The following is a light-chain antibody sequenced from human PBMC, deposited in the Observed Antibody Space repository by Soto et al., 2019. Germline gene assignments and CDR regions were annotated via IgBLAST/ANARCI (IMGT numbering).Light chain of an antibody. CDR3: QSYDSSLSGSV. J-gene: IGLJ2*01. Sequence: QAVVMQPASVSGAPGQRVTISCTGSSSNIGAGYDVHWYQQLPGTAPRLLIYGNSNRPSGVPDRFSGSKSGTSASLAITGLQAEDEADYYCQSYDSSLSGSVFGGGTKLTVL. CDR2: GNS. CDR1: SSNIGAGYD. V-gene: IGLV1-40*01.